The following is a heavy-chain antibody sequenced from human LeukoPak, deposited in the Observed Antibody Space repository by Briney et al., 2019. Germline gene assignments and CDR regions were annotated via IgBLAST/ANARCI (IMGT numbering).Heavy chain of an antibody. J-gene: IGHJ6*04. V-gene: IGHV5-51*01. CDR1: GYSFTSYW. CDR3: ARTPGYCSSTSCYHYYGMDV. Sequence: GESLKISCKGSGYSFTSYWIGWVRQMPGKGLEWMGIIYPGDSDTRYSPSFQGQVTIPADKSISTAYLQWSSLKASDTAMYYCARTPGYCSSTSCYHYYGMDVWGKGTTVTVSS. CDR2: IYPGDSDT. D-gene: IGHD2-2*01.